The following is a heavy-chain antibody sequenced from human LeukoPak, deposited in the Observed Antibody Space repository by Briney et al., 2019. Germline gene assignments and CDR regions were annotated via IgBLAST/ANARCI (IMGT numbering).Heavy chain of an antibody. CDR1: GGSISSGDYY. J-gene: IGHJ4*02. CDR3: ARYVVYGSGKYYFDY. V-gene: IGHV4-30-2*03. CDR2: INYGGTT. Sequence: SQTLSLTCTVSGGSISSGDYYWSWIRQPPGKELEWIASINYGGTTYYNPSLKSRVTISVATSKNQFSLRLSSVTAADTAVYLCARYVVYGSGKYYFDYWGQGSLVTVSS. D-gene: IGHD3-10*01.